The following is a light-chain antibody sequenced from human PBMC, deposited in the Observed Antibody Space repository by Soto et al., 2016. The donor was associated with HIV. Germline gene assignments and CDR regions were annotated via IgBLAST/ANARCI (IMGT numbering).Light chain of an antibody. J-gene: IGLJ2*01. Sequence: SYELTQPPSVSVAPRKTASITCGGNNIGGKSVRWYQQKPGQAPVLVVYDNNDRPSGVPERFSGSNSGNTATLTISSVEAGDEADYFCQVWDSSSDVVFGGGTKLTVL. CDR1: NIGGKS. CDR2: DNN. CDR3: QVWDSSSDVV. V-gene: IGLV3-21*03.